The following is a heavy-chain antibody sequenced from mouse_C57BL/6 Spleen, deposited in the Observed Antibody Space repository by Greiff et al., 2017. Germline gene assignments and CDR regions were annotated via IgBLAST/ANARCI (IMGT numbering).Heavy chain of an antibody. CDR3: ARITTVVAKGWYFDV. D-gene: IGHD1-1*01. CDR1: GFTFSDYY. V-gene: IGHV5-16*01. J-gene: IGHJ1*03. Sequence: EVQLVESEGGLVQPGSSMKLSCTASGFTFSDYYMAWVRQVPEKGLEWVANINYDGSSTYYLDSLKSRFIISRDNAKNILYLQMSSLKSEDTATYYCARITTVVAKGWYFDVWGTGTTVTVSS. CDR2: INYDGSST.